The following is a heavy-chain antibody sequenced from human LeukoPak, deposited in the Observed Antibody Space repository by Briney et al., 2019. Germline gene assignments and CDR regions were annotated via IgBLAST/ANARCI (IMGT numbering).Heavy chain of an antibody. CDR1: GGSFSGYY. D-gene: IGHD3-10*01. CDR3: ARRFYYGSGSFDY. J-gene: IGHJ4*02. CDR2: INHSGST. Sequence: SETLSLTCAVYGGSFSGYYWSWIRQPPGKGLEWIGEINHSGSTNYNPSLKSRVTISVDTSKNQFSLKLSSVTAADTAVYYCARRFYYGSGSFDYRGQGTLVTVSS. V-gene: IGHV4-34*01.